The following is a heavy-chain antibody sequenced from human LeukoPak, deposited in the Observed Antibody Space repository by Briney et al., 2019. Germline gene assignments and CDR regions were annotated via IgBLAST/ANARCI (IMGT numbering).Heavy chain of an antibody. J-gene: IGHJ5*02. D-gene: IGHD6-19*01. Sequence: SQTLSLTYAISGDSVSSDGASWNWIRQSPSRGLEWLGRTYYRSKWYNDYAISLKSRITINPDTSKNQFSLQLSSVSPEDTAMYWCAREGVAGDNWFDPWGQGTLVTVSS. CDR1: GDSVSSDGAS. V-gene: IGHV6-1*01. CDR3: AREGVAGDNWFDP. CDR2: TYYRSKWYN.